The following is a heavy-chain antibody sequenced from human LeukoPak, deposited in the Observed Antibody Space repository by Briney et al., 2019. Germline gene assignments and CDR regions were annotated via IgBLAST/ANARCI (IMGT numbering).Heavy chain of an antibody. V-gene: IGHV4-59*08. Sequence: PSETLSLTCAVYGGSFSGYYWSWIRQPPGKGLEWIGYIYYSGSTNYNPSLKSRVTISVGTSKNQFSLKLSSVTAADTAVYYCARHGQWELPVDYWGQGTLVTVSS. D-gene: IGHD1-26*01. CDR2: IYYSGST. CDR3: ARHGQWELPVDY. CDR1: GGSFSGYY. J-gene: IGHJ4*02.